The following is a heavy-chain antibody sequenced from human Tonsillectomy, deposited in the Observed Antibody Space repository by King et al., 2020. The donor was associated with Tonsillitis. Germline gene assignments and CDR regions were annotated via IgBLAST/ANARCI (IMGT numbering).Heavy chain of an antibody. CDR2: ISYSGST. Sequence: VQLQESGPGLVKPSETLSLTCTVSGDSITNYYWSWIRQPPGKGLEWIGYISYSGSTNQNPSLKSRVTMSVDTSKNHFSLKLSPVTAADTAVYYCAGEETIYARPGVYYFDYWGQGTLVTVSS. D-gene: IGHD6-6*01. J-gene: IGHJ4*02. V-gene: IGHV4-59*01. CDR1: GDSITNYY. CDR3: AGEETIYARPGVYYFDY.